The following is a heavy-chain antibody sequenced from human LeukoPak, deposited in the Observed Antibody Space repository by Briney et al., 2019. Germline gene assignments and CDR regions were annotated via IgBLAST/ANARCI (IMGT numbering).Heavy chain of an antibody. J-gene: IGHJ4*02. D-gene: IGHD2-21*02. Sequence: ASVKVSCKASGYTFTSYYMHWVRQAPGQGLEWMGIINPSGGSTSYAQKFQGRVTMTRDTSTSTVYMELSSLRSEDTAVYYCARDGVPRPICGGDFPMPTPAYYFDYWGQGTLVTVSS. CDR2: INPSGGST. V-gene: IGHV1-46*01. CDR3: ARDGVPRPICGGDFPMPTPAYYFDY. CDR1: GYTFTSYY.